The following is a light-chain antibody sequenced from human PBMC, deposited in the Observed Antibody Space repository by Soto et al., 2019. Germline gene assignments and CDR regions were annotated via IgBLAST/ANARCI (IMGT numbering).Light chain of an antibody. Sequence: EIVLAQSPATLSLSPGDRATLSCRASRSVGDYLAWYQQKPGQPPRLLIYDASNRATGIPARFSGSGSGTDFTLTISSLEPEDFAVYYCQQRSDWPLPFGGGTKVEIK. V-gene: IGKV3-11*01. CDR1: RSVGDY. CDR2: DAS. CDR3: QQRSDWPLP. J-gene: IGKJ4*01.